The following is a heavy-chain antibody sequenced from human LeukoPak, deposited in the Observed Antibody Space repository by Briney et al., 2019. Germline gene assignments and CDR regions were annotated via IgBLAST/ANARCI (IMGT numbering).Heavy chain of an antibody. D-gene: IGHD6-13*01. CDR1: GFTVSSHY. V-gene: IGHV3-66*02. CDR2: IYSGAGT. Sequence: PGGSLRLSCAASGFTVSSHYMSWVRQAPGKGLEWVSVIYSGAGTSYADSVQGRFTISRDNSKNTLYLQMNSLRVEDTAVYYCARDRGFSSSWRLFVYWGQGTLVTSPQ. CDR3: ARDRGFSSSWRLFVY. J-gene: IGHJ4*02.